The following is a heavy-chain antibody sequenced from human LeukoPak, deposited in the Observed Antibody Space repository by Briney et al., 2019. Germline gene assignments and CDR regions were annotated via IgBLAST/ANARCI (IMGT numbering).Heavy chain of an antibody. V-gene: IGHV4-34*01. Sequence: PSETLSLTCAVYGGSFSGYYWSWIRQPPGKGLEWIGEINHSGSTNYNPSLKSRVTISVDTSKNQFSLKLSSVTAADTAVYYCAGGVADYGGYPRPFKVHYYYGMDVWGQGTTVTVSS. CDR1: GGSFSGYY. CDR3: AGGVADYGGYPRPFKVHYYYGMDV. D-gene: IGHD4-17*01. CDR2: INHSGST. J-gene: IGHJ6*02.